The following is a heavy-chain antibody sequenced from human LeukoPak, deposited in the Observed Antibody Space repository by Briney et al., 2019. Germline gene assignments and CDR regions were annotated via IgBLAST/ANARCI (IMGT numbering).Heavy chain of an antibody. CDR3: ARGPHYYYYMDV. CDR1: GYTLTELS. J-gene: IGHJ6*03. V-gene: IGHV1-69*13. CDR2: IIPIFGTA. Sequence: GASVKVSCKVSGYTLTELSMHWVRQAPGQGLEWMGGIIPIFGTANYAQKFQGRVTITADESTSTAYMELSSLRSEDTAVYYCARGPHYYYYMDVWGKGTTVTVSS.